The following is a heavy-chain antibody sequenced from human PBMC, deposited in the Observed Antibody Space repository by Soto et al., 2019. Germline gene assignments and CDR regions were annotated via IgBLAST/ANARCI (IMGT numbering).Heavy chain of an antibody. V-gene: IGHV1-69*13. CDR2: IIPIFGTA. CDR1: GGTFSSYA. CDR3: ARTRGYSSSWYSDY. D-gene: IGHD6-13*01. J-gene: IGHJ4*02. Sequence: GASVKVCCDASGGTFSSYAISWVRQAPGQGLEWMGGIIPIFGTANYAQKFQGRVTITADESTSTAYMELSSLRFEDTAVYYCARTRGYSSSWYSDYWGQGTLVTVSS.